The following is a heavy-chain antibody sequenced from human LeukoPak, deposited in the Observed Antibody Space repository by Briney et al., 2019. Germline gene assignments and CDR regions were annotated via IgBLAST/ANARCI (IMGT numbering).Heavy chain of an antibody. D-gene: IGHD3-22*01. J-gene: IGHJ3*02. CDR1: GYTFTSYY. Sequence: ASVKVSCKASGYTFTSYYMHWVRQAPGQGLEWMGIINPSGGSTSYAQKFQGRVTMTRNTSISTAYMELSSLRSEDTAVYYCARVGSADTYYDSSGPDAFDIWGQGTMVTVSS. CDR3: ARVGSADTYYDSSGPDAFDI. V-gene: IGHV1-46*01. CDR2: INPSGGST.